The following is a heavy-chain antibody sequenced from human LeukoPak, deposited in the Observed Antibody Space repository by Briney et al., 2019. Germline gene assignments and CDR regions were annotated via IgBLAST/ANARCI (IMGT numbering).Heavy chain of an antibody. V-gene: IGHV3-9*01. CDR1: EFTFDDYA. CDR2: ISWNSGSV. Sequence: GGSLRLSCAASEFTFDDYAMHWVRQAPGKGLEWVSGISWNSGSVGYADSVKGRFTISRDNAKNSLYLQMNSLRVEDTAIYYCLKRGSDWTYWYFDLWGRGTRVTVSS. CDR3: LKRGSDWTYWYFDL. J-gene: IGHJ2*01. D-gene: IGHD1-1*01.